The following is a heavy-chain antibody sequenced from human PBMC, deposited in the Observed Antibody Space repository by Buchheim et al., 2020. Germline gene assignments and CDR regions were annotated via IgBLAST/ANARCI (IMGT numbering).Heavy chain of an antibody. J-gene: IGHJ4*02. CDR3: AKRGGDDYGDRLYYFDY. CDR1: GFTFSSYG. CDR2: IWYDGSNK. D-gene: IGHD4-17*01. Sequence: QVQLVESGGGVVQPGRSLRLSCAASGFTFSSYGMHWVRQAPGKGLEWVAVIWYDGSNKYYADSVKGRFTISRDNSKNTLYLQMNSLRAEDTAVYYCAKRGGDDYGDRLYYFDYWGQGTL. V-gene: IGHV3-33*06.